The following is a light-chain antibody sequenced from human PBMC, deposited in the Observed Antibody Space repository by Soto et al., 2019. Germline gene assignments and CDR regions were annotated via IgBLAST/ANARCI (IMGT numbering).Light chain of an antibody. J-gene: IGKJ3*01. Sequence: DIEMTQSPSSLSASVGDRVTITCRSSQSISSYLNWYQQKPGKAPRLLIYAVSNLQSGVPSRFSGSGSGTDFTLTISSLQPEDFANYYCQQNSITPLAFGPANKVDIK. CDR2: AVS. V-gene: IGKV1-39*01. CDR3: QQNSITPLA. CDR1: QSISSY.